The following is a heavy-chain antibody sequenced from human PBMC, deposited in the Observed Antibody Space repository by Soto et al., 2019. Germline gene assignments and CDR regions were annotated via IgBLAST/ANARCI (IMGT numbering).Heavy chain of an antibody. CDR1: GYTFTSYA. V-gene: IGHV1-3*05. D-gene: IGHD1-20*01. J-gene: IGHJ6*02. CDR2: INTGNGNT. Sequence: QVSLVQSGAEEKKPGASVEVSCKASGYTFTSYAMHWVRQAPGQSLEWMGWINTGNGNTKYSQKFQGRVTITRDTSGTTAYMELSSLRSEATAVYYCEREVYRYEGMDVWGQGTTVSVSS. CDR3: EREVYRYEGMDV.